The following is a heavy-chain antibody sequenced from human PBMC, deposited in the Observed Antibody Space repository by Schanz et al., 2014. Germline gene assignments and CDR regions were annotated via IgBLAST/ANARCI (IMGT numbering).Heavy chain of an antibody. D-gene: IGHD6-19*01. Sequence: EVRLVESGGGLVKPGGSLRLSCAASGFSFSTSGMTWVRQAPGKGLEWVSSISSSSMYIYQADSMRGRFTISRDNAKNSLYLQVNNLSAEDTAVYYCVRDKKGFVAVAGRAPFDYWGQGTLVTVSS. V-gene: IGHV3-21*01. CDR2: ISSSSMYI. CDR3: VRDKKGFVAVAGRAPFDY. CDR1: GFSFSTSG. J-gene: IGHJ4*02.